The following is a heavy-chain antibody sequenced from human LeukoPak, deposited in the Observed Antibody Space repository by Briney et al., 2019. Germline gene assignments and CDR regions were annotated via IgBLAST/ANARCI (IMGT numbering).Heavy chain of an antibody. CDR2: IGTVGDT. CDR1: GFTFSNYD. CDR3: LRDCNNIRCSGARMDV. J-gene: IGHJ6*02. V-gene: IGHV3-13*01. Sequence: GGSLRLSCAASGFTFSNYDMHWVRQATGNGLEWVSSIGTVGDTYYSDSVKGRFTISRENAKNSWYLQMSSLRAGDTAVYYCLRDCNNIRCSGARMDVWCQGTTVIVSS. D-gene: IGHD2/OR15-2a*01.